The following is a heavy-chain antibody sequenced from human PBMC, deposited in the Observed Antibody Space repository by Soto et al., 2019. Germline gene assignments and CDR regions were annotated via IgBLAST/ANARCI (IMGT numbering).Heavy chain of an antibody. Sequence: QVQLQESGPGLVQPSQTLSLTCTVSGASIGSGSYYWSRIRQYPGEGLVWIGHIYDSGRTYYNPSLERRVSRSIDTSKNEFALTLTSVTAADTAVYYCARLTTTTAGAFADWGLGTVVTVST. CDR2: IYDSGRT. J-gene: IGHJ4*02. CDR3: ARLTTTTAGAFAD. V-gene: IGHV4-31*03. D-gene: IGHD6-13*01. CDR1: GASIGSGSYY.